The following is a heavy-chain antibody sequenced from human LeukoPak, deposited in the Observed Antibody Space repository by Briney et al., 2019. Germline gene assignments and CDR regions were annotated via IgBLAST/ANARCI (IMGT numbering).Heavy chain of an antibody. CDR3: ARQGGFSFDY. V-gene: IGHV4-39*01. Sequence: SETLSLTCIVSGGSISSSSHYWGWIRQPPGKGMEWIGSIYYSGSTYYNPSLKSRVTISVDTSKNQFSLKLSSVTAADTAVYYCARQGGFSFDYWGQATLVTVSS. J-gene: IGHJ4*02. CDR2: IYYSGST. CDR1: GGSISSSSHY. D-gene: IGHD2-15*01.